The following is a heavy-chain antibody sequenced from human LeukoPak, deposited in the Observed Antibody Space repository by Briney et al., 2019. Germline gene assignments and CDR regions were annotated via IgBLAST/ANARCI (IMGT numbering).Heavy chain of an antibody. V-gene: IGHV3-74*03. D-gene: IGHD2-15*01. Sequence: GGSLRLSCAASGFTFSNYWMHWVRQAPRKGPVWVSRINPDGRTITYADSVVGRITISRDNAKNTLYLQMNSLRDEDTAVYYCARVLGGSWDWFDPWGQGTLVTVSS. CDR3: ARVLGGSWDWFDP. J-gene: IGHJ5*02. CDR2: INPDGRTI. CDR1: GFTFSNYW.